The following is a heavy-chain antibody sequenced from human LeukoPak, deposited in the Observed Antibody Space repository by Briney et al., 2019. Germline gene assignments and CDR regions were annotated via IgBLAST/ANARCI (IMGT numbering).Heavy chain of an antibody. V-gene: IGHV3-23*01. J-gene: IGHJ4*02. CDR3: AKVLLWWCPDY. CDR1: GFIFSSYA. CDR2: ISESGGVT. Sequence: GGSLRLSCAASGFIFSSYAMNWVRQAPGKGLEWVSGISESGGVTYYADSVKGRFTISRDNSKNTLYLQMNSLRAEDTAVYYCAKVLLWWCPDYWGQGTLVTVSS. D-gene: IGHD2-21*01.